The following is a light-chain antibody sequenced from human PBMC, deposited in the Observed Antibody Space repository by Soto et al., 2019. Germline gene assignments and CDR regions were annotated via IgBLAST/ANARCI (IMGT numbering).Light chain of an antibody. CDR3: TSYAGRDNFYV. Sequence: QSALTQPPSASGSPGQSVTISCTGTSSDVGSHYFVSWYQHHPGKAPKLIIYEVSKPPSGVPDRFSGSKSGHTASLTVSGLQAEDEADYYCTSYAGRDNFYVFGTGTKLTVL. V-gene: IGLV2-8*01. J-gene: IGLJ1*01. CDR1: SSDVGSHYF. CDR2: EVS.